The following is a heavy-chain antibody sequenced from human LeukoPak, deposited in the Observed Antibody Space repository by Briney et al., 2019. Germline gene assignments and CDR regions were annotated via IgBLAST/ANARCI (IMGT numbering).Heavy chain of an antibody. J-gene: IGHJ5*02. D-gene: IGHD3-22*01. Sequence: SETLSLTCTVSGGSISSYYWSWIRQPPGKGLEWIGYIYYSGSTNYNPSLKSRVTISVDTSKNQFSLKLSSVTAADTAVYYCARERGGGYYDSSGYYGGFDPWGQGTLVTVSP. CDR2: IYYSGST. CDR1: GGSISSYY. V-gene: IGHV4-59*01. CDR3: ARERGGGYYDSSGYYGGFDP.